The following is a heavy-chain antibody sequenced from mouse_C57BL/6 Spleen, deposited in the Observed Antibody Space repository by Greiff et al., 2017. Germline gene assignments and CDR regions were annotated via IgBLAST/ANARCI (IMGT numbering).Heavy chain of an antibody. D-gene: IGHD2-12*01. V-gene: IGHV5-17*01. Sequence: EVQGVESGGGLVKPGGSLKLSCAASGFTFSDYGMHWVRQAPEKGLEWVAYISSGSSTIYYADTVKGRFTISRDNAKNTLFLQMTRLRSEDTAMYYCARCAYDGGYAMDYWGQGTSVTVSS. CDR3: ARCAYDGGYAMDY. CDR1: GFTFSDYG. J-gene: IGHJ4*01. CDR2: ISSGSSTI.